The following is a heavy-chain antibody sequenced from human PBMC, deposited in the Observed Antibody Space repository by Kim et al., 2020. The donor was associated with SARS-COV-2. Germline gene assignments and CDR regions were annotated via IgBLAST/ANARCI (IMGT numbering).Heavy chain of an antibody. V-gene: IGHV3-11*01. CDR1: GFTFSDYY. D-gene: IGHD3-10*01. J-gene: IGHJ6*03. Sequence: GGSLRLSCAVSGFTFSDYYMNWIRQAPGKGLEWISYISSSGSTIYYADSVKGRFTISRDNATNSLYLQMNSLRVEDTAVYYCARTPARRLWFGELHYYYYMDVWGKGTTVTVSS. CDR2: ISSSGSTI. CDR3: ARTPARRLWFGELHYYYYMDV.